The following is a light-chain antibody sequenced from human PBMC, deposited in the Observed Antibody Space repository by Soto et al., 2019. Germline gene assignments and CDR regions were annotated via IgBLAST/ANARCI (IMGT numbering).Light chain of an antibody. J-gene: IGLJ1*01. CDR3: SSYTSSSTYV. Sequence: QSVLTQPASVSGSPGQSITISCTGNSSDVGGYNYVSWYQHHPGKAPKLMIYEVSNRPSGVSHRFSGSKSGNTASLTISGLQAEDEADYYCSSYTSSSTYVFGTGTKLTVL. V-gene: IGLV2-14*01. CDR1: SSDVGGYNY. CDR2: EVS.